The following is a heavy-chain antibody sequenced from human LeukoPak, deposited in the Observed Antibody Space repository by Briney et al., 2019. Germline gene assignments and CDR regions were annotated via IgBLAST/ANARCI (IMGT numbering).Heavy chain of an antibody. J-gene: IGHJ4*02. D-gene: IGHD3-22*01. CDR1: GFTFSAHG. V-gene: IGHV3-30*02. Sequence: GGSLRLSCAASGFTFSAHGMYWVRQAPGKGPEWLAYIRLDRIDKYYSDSVMGRFTVSRDNPKNTLYLQMNNLGAEDTAVYYCAKVTSGYQSDYWGQGTLVTVSS. CDR2: IRLDRIDK. CDR3: AKVTSGYQSDY.